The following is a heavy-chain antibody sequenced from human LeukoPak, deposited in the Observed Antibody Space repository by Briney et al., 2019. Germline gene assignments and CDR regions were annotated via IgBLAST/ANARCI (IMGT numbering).Heavy chain of an antibody. D-gene: IGHD2-2*01. Sequence: GASVKVSCKASGYTFTSYGISWVRQAPGQGLEWMGWISAYNGNTNYAQKLQGRVTMTTDTSTSTAYMELRSLRSDDTAVYYCARDCGIVVVPAAIFDYWGQGTLVTVSS. CDR2: ISAYNGNT. CDR1: GYTFTSYG. J-gene: IGHJ4*02. CDR3: ARDCGIVVVPAAIFDY. V-gene: IGHV1-18*01.